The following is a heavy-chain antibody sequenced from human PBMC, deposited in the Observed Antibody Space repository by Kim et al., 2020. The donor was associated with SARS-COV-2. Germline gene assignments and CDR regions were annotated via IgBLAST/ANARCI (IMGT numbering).Heavy chain of an antibody. D-gene: IGHD4-17*01. CDR1: GFTFSSYA. V-gene: IGHV3-30*04. J-gene: IGHJ4*02. CDR2: ISYDGSNK. CDR3: ARGYGDQGDFFDY. Sequence: GGSLRLSCAASGFTFSSYAMHWVRQAPGKGLEWVAVISYDGSNKYYADSVKGRFTISRDNSKNTLYLQMNSLRAEDTAVYYCARGYGDQGDFFDYWGQGTLVTVSS.